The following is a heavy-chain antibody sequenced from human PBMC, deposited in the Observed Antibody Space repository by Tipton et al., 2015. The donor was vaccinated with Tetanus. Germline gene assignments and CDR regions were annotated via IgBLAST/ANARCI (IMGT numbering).Heavy chain of an antibody. Sequence: SLRLSCAASRIRLSDYAMTWVRQAPGKGLEWVANIKQDGNEKYHVDSVKGRFTISRDNGKNLLYLQMNSLRVEDTAVYYCARDPHTIRTGNHRGFDYWGQGTKVTVSS. V-gene: IGHV3-7*03. CDR3: ARDPHTIRTGNHRGFDY. CDR1: RIRLSDYA. J-gene: IGHJ4*02. CDR2: IKQDGNEK. D-gene: IGHD3-10*01.